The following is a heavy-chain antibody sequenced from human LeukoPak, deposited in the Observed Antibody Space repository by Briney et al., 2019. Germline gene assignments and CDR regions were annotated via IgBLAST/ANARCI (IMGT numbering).Heavy chain of an antibody. D-gene: IGHD3-9*01. CDR3: ARQYYDILTGRHDAFDI. V-gene: IGHV4-39*01. CDR2: IYYSGST. J-gene: IGHJ3*02. CDR1: GGSISSSYY. Sequence: PSETLSLTCTVSGGSISSSYYWGWIRQPPGKGLEWIGSIYYSGSTYYNPSLRSRVTISVDTSKNQFSLKLSSVTAADTAMYYCARQYYDILTGRHDAFDIWGQGTMVTVSS.